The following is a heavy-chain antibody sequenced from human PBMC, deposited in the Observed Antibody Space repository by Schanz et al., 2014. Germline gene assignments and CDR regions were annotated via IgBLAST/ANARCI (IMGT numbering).Heavy chain of an antibody. J-gene: IGHJ4*02. CDR1: GLTFSNHA. CDR3: AREVGGSFGQHY. CDR2: ISGSGDNT. V-gene: IGHV3-23*04. Sequence: EVQLVESGGGLVQPGGSLRLSCAASGLTFSNHAMSWVRQAPGKGLEWVSAISGSGDNTFYADSVRGRFTISRDNAKNLMYLHLNSLRAEDTAVYYCAREVGGSFGQHYWGQGALVTVSS. D-gene: IGHD1-26*01.